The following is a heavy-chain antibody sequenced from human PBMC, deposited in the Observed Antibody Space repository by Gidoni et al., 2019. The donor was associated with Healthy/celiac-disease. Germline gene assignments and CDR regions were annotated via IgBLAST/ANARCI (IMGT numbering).Heavy chain of an antibody. CDR1: GFTFDDYT. V-gene: IGHV3-43*01. CDR2: ISWDGGST. D-gene: IGHD4-4*01. J-gene: IGHJ6*02. Sequence: EVQLVESGGVVVQPGGSLRLSCAASGFTFDDYTMHWVRQAPGQGLEWVSLISWDGGSTYYADSVKGRFTISRDNSKNSLYLQMNSLRTEDTALYYCAKSGDTRYRDYYYGMDVWGQGTTVTVSS. CDR3: AKSGDTRYRDYYYGMDV.